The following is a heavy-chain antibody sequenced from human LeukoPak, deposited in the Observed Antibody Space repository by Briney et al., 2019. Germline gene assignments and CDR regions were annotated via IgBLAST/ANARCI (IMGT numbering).Heavy chain of an antibody. D-gene: IGHD1-26*01. V-gene: IGHV4-39*07. Sequence: SETLSLTCTVSGDSSTISTYYWGWIRQPPGKGLEWIGSIYYSGGTYYNPSLKSRVTISVDTSKNQFSLKLSSVTAADTAVYYRARVRWELLPRLDFYYYYMDVWGKGTTVTVSS. CDR1: GDSSTISTYY. CDR3: ARVRWELLPRLDFYYYYMDV. J-gene: IGHJ6*03. CDR2: IYYSGGT.